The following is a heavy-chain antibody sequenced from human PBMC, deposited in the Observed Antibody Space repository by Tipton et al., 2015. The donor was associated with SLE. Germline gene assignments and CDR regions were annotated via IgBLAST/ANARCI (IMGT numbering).Heavy chain of an antibody. J-gene: IGHJ6*03. CDR1: GGSISRNS. D-gene: IGHD3-10*01. Sequence: TLSLTCTVSGGSISRNSWIWIRQPPGKGLEWIAYTSYSGSTNYNPSLWGRVTMSLDMSKNQFSLRMSSVAAADTAVYYCARVRMGSGAYRLYYMDVWGKGTTVTVSS. CDR3: ARVRMGSGAYRLYYMDV. V-gene: IGHV4-59*01. CDR2: TSYSGST.